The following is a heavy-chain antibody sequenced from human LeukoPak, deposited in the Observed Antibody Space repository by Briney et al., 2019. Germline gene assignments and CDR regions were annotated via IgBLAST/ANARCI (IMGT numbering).Heavy chain of an antibody. CDR2: IYYSGST. CDR3: ARFFYGSYLDY. D-gene: IGHD2/OR15-2a*01. V-gene: IGHV4-39*01. J-gene: IGHJ4*02. Sequence: SETLSLTCTVSGGSISSSSHYWGWIRQPPGKGLEWIGSIYYSGSTYYNPSLKSRVTISVDTSKNQFSLKLSSVTAADTAVYYCARFFYGSYLDYWGQGTLVTVSS. CDR1: GGSISSSSHY.